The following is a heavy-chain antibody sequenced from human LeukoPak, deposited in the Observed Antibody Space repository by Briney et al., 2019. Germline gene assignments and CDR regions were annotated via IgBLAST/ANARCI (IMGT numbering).Heavy chain of an antibody. V-gene: IGHV4-38-2*01. CDR1: GYPISSGYY. CDR3: ARTGTGNYFDY. CDR2: LYQSGGT. Sequence: SETLSLTCAVSGYPISSGYYWGWIRQPPGKGLEWIGTLYQSGGTNYNPSLKNRVTISVDKSENQLSLKLTSVIAADTAVYYCARTGTGNYFDYWGQGTLVTVSS. D-gene: IGHD1-14*01. J-gene: IGHJ4*02.